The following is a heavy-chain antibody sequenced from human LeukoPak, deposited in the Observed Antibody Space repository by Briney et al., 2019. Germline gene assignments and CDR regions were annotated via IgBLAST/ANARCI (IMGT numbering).Heavy chain of an antibody. CDR2: ISGSGNVT. V-gene: IGHV3-23*01. J-gene: IGHJ4*02. CDR3: AKDRAGAN. Sequence: GGSLRLSCAASGFTFSSYAMSWVRQAPGKGLEWVSVISGSGNVTYYAESVKGRFTISRDNSKRTLYLQMDSLRADDTAIYYCAKDRAGANWGQGTLVLVSS. CDR1: GFTFSSYA.